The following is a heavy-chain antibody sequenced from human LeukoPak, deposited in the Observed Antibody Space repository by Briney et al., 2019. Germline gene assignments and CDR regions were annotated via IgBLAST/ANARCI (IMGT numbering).Heavy chain of an antibody. V-gene: IGHV4-34*01. Sequence: PSETLSLNCAVYGGSFSGYYWSWIRQPPGKGLEWIGEINHSGSTNYNPSLKSRVTISVDTSKNQFSLKLSSVTAADTAVYYCTRGSIAYYYMDVWGKGTTVTISS. D-gene: IGHD3-22*01. CDR3: TRGSIAYYYMDV. CDR1: GGSFSGYY. CDR2: INHSGST. J-gene: IGHJ6*03.